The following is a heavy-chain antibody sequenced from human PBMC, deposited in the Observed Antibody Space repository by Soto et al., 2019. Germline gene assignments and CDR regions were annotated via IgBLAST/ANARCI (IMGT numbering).Heavy chain of an antibody. CDR1: GFTFSSYA. V-gene: IGHV3-30-3*01. CDR2: ISYDGSNK. CDR3: ARGIRGGYSGYDWGGPFDY. J-gene: IGHJ4*02. Sequence: PGGSLRLSCAASGFTFSSYAMHWVRQAPGKGLEWVAVISYDGSNKYYADSVKGRFTISRDNSKNTLYLQMNSLRAEDTAVYYCARGIRGGYSGYDWGGPFDYWGQGTLVTVSS. D-gene: IGHD5-12*01.